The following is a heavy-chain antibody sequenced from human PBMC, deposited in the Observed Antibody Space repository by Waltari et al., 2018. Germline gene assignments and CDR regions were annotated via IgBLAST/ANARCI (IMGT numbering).Heavy chain of an antibody. V-gene: IGHV1-8*03. D-gene: IGHD3-22*01. CDR2: MNPNSGNT. J-gene: IGHJ5*02. CDR1: GYTFTSYD. Sequence: QVQLVQSGAEVKKPGASVKVSCKASGYTFTSYDINWVRQATGQGLEWMGWMNPNSGNTGYAQKFQCRVTITRNTSISTAYMELSSLRSEDTAVYYCARKATPYYYDSSGSWFDPWGQGTLVTVSS. CDR3: ARKATPYYYDSSGSWFDP.